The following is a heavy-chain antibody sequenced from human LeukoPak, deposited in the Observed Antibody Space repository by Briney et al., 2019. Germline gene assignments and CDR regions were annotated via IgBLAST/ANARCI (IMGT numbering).Heavy chain of an antibody. D-gene: IGHD6-19*01. Sequence: PGRSLRLSCAASGFTFSSHGIHWVRQAPGRGLEWVAVIWYDGTNKYYEDSVKGRFSISRDDSKNTVYLQMNSLRAEDTAVYYCAKVQWLVPTFDYWGQGTLVTVSS. CDR3: AKVQWLVPTFDY. CDR1: GFTFSSHG. V-gene: IGHV3-33*06. CDR2: IWYDGTNK. J-gene: IGHJ4*02.